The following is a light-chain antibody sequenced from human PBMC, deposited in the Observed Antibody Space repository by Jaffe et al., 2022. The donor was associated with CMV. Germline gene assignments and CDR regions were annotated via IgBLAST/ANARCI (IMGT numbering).Light chain of an antibody. CDR2: RVS. Sequence: DVVMTQSPLFLSATLGQPASISCRSSQSLVHSDGNTHLVWFQQRPGQSPRRLFYRVSIRETRGSGVPDRFNASGSGTDFTLKISRVEAEDVGLYYCMQGTHRPPTFGQGTKVEIK. CDR1: QSLVHSDGNTH. J-gene: IGKJ1*01. V-gene: IGKV2-30*02. CDR3: MQGTHRPPT.